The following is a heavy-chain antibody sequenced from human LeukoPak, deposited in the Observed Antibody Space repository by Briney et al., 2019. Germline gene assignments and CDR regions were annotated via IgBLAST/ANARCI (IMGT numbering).Heavy chain of an antibody. CDR2: IIPIFGTA. CDR3: ASFYYDSSGYKYFQH. J-gene: IGHJ1*01. Sequence: GASVKVSCKASGGTFSSYAISWVRQAPGQGLEWMGRIIPIFGTANYAQKFQGRVTITTDESTSTAYMELSSLRSEDTAVYYCASFYYDSSGYKYFQHWGQGTLVTVSS. V-gene: IGHV1-69*05. D-gene: IGHD3-22*01. CDR1: GGTFSSYA.